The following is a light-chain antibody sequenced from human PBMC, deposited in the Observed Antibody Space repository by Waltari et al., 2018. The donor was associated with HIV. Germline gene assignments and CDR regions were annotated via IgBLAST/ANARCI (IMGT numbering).Light chain of an antibody. CDR3: QQYHSGPPT. CDR2: DVS. Sequence: IRMSQSPSSVSASIGDRVTITCRASQDIARSLAWYQQKSGTAPKLLIYDVSTLQSGVPSRFSGSGSGTDFSLSISCLQSDDFATYYCQQYHSGPPTFDQMTRVEIK. V-gene: IGKV1-8*01. CDR1: QDIARS. J-gene: IGKJ1*01.